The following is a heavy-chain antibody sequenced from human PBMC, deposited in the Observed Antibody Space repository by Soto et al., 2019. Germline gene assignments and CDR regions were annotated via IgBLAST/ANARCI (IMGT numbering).Heavy chain of an antibody. CDR1: GYTFTSYA. CDR3: ARAPDDCSSTSCRYYYYYGMDV. V-gene: IGHV1-3*01. D-gene: IGHD2-2*01. CDR2: INAGNGNT. J-gene: IGHJ6*02. Sequence: ASVKVSFKASGYTFTSYAMHWLRQAPGQRLEWMGWINAGNGNTKYSQKFQGRVTITRDTSASTAYMELSSLRSEDTAVYYCARAPDDCSSTSCRYYYYYGMDVWGQGTTVTVSS.